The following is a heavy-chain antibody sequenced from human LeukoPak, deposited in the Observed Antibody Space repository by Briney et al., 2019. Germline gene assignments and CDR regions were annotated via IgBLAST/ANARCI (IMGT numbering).Heavy chain of an antibody. D-gene: IGHD6-13*01. Sequence: GGSLRLSCAASGFIFSSFSMNWVRQAPGKGPEWVSYIKSSSSIIYYADSVKGRFTISRDNAKNSLYLQMNSLRGEDTAVYYCARGSYTSSWYGVFDYWGQGTLVTVSS. CDR1: GFIFSSFS. J-gene: IGHJ4*02. CDR2: IKSSSSII. V-gene: IGHV3-48*01. CDR3: ARGSYTSSWYGVFDY.